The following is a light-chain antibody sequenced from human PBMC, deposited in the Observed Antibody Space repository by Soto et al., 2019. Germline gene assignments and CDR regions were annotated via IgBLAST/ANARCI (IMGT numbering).Light chain of an antibody. CDR1: AGAVTSGHY. Sequence: QAVVTQEPSLTVSPGGTVTLTCGSSAGAVTSGHYPYWFQQMPGQAPRTLIYDTSNKHSWTPARFSGSLLGGKAALTLSGAQPEDEAEYYCLLSYDGARPVFGGRTKLTVL. J-gene: IGLJ2*01. CDR2: DTS. CDR3: LLSYDGARPV. V-gene: IGLV7-46*01.